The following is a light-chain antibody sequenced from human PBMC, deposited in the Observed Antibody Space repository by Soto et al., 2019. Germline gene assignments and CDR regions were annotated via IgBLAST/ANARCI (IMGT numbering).Light chain of an antibody. CDR2: DTS. V-gene: IGKV1D-12*01. J-gene: IGKJ3*01. Sequence: DIQMTQSPSSVSASVGDRVTITCRASLGIDTWLAWFQQKPGEAPRLLVYDTSSLQSGVPSRFSGSRSGTLFTLTISSLQPEDFATYYCQQANSFPFTFGPGTKVDIK. CDR1: LGIDTW. CDR3: QQANSFPFT.